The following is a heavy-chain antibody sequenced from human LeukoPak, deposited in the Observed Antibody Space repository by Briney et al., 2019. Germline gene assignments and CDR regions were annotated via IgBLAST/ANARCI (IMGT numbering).Heavy chain of an antibody. CDR2: VYYSGST. V-gene: IGHV4-30-4*01. Sequence: SQTLSLTCTVTGGSVSIGNYYWSWIRQPPGKGLEWIGCVYYSGSTYYNPSLKSRVTISVDTSKNQFSLKLSSVTAADTAVYYCARLSHEGQLSPKYYYYGMDVWGQGTTVTVSS. J-gene: IGHJ6*02. CDR3: ARLSHEGQLSPKYYYYGMDV. D-gene: IGHD6-6*01. CDR1: GGSVSIGNYY.